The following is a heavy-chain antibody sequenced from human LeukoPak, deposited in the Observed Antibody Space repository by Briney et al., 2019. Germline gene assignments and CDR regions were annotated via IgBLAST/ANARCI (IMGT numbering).Heavy chain of an antibody. CDR2: ISWNSGSI. CDR1: GFTFDDYA. D-gene: IGHD2-2*01. CDR3: AKDILRESYALDY. J-gene: IGHJ4*02. Sequence: GRSLRLSCAASGFTFDDYAMHWVRQAPGKGLEWVSGISWNSGSIGYADSVKGRFTISRDNAKNSLYLQMNSLRAEDTALYYCAKDILRESYALDYWGQGTLVTVSS. V-gene: IGHV3-9*01.